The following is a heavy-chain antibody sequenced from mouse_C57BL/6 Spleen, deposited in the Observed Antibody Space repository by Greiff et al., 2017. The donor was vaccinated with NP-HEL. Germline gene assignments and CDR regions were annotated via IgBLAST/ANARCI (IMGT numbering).Heavy chain of an antibody. Sequence: VQLQQPGAELVKPGASVKMSCKASGYTFTSYWITWVKQRPGQGLEWIGDIYPGRGSTNYNEKFKSKATLTVDTSSSTAYMQLSSLTSEDSAVYYCARSTMVTTKAMDYWGQGTSVTVSS. V-gene: IGHV1-55*01. CDR2: IYPGRGST. CDR1: GYTFTSYW. J-gene: IGHJ4*01. D-gene: IGHD2-2*01. CDR3: ARSTMVTTKAMDY.